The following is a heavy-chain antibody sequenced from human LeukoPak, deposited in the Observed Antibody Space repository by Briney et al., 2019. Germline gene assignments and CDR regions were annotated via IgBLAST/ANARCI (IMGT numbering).Heavy chain of an antibody. CDR1: GFTFSNYW. CDR2: MNSDGSST. CDR3: ARAHVGATSGFDY. D-gene: IGHD1-26*01. Sequence: PGGSLRLSCAASGFTFSNYWMHWVRQAPGKGLVWVSRMNSDGSSTSYADSVKGRFTISRDNAKKMLYLQMNSLRAEDTAVYYCARAHVGATSGFDYWGQGTLVTVSS. J-gene: IGHJ4*02. V-gene: IGHV3-74*01.